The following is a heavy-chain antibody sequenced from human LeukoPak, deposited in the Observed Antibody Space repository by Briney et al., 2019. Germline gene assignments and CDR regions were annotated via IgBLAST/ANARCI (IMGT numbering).Heavy chain of an antibody. CDR1: GGSISSSSYY. V-gene: IGHV4-39*01. Sequence: SETLSLTCTVSGGSISSSSYYWGWIRQPPGKGLEWIGSIYYSGSTYYNPTLKSRVTISVDTSKNQFSLKLSSVTAADTAVYYCARHAVGATFDHWGQGTLVTVSS. J-gene: IGHJ4*02. CDR3: ARHAVGATFDH. D-gene: IGHD1-26*01. CDR2: IYYSGST.